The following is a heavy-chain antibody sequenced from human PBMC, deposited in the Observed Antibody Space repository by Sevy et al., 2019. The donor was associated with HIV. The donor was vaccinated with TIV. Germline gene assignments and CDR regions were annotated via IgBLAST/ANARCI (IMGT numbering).Heavy chain of an antibody. V-gene: IGHV3-48*02. Sequence: GGSLRLSCAASGFTFSSYSMNWVRQAPGKGLEWVSYISSSTIYYADSVKGRFTISRDNAKNSLYLQMNSLRDEDTAVYYCARNVEGFDYWGQGTLVTVSS. CDR1: GFTFSSYS. CDR3: ARNVEGFDY. J-gene: IGHJ4*02. CDR2: ISSSTI.